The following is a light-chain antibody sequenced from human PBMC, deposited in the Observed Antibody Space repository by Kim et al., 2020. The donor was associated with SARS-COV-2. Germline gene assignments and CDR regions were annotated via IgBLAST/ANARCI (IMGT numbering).Light chain of an antibody. CDR2: GKN. J-gene: IGLJ1*01. CDR1: SLRRYY. V-gene: IGLV3-19*01. Sequence: ALGQTVMITCQGDSLRRYYASWYQQKPGQAPVFIIYGKNNRPSGIPDRFSASSSGNTASMTITGAQAEDEADYYCNSRDSSGNSYVFGTGTKVTVL. CDR3: NSRDSSGNSYV.